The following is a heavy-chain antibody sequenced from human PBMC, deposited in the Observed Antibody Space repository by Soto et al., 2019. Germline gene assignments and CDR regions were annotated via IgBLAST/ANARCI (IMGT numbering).Heavy chain of an antibody. Sequence: ASVKVSCKASGYTFTSYYMHWVRQAPGQGLEWMGIINPSGGSTSYAQKFQGRVTMTRDTSTSTVYMELSSLRSEDTAVYYCARDYLEEQLVPNFDAFDIWGQGTMVTVSS. CDR2: INPSGGST. D-gene: IGHD6-6*01. CDR1: GYTFTSYY. V-gene: IGHV1-46*03. J-gene: IGHJ3*02. CDR3: ARDYLEEQLVPNFDAFDI.